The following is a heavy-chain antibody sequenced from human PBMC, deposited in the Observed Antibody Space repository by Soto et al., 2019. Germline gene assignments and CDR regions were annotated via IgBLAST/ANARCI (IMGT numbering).Heavy chain of an antibody. V-gene: IGHV3-66*01. CDR1: GFTVSSNY. D-gene: IGHD3-22*01. CDR2: IYSGGTT. CDR3: ARNGDSSDYRGWFDP. Sequence: EVQLVESGGGLVQPGGSLRLSCAASGFTVSSNYMSWVRQAPGKGLEWVSVIYSGGTTYYADSVKGRFTISRDNSKNTLYLQMNSLRAEDTAVYYCARNGDSSDYRGWFDPWGQGTLVTV. J-gene: IGHJ5*02.